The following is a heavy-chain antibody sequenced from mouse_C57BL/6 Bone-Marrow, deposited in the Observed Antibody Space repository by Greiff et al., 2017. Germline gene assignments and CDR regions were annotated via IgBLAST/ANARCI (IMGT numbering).Heavy chain of an antibody. Sequence: VPLQQPGAELVMPWASVKLFRQASGYTFTRYWVQRVKQRPGQGLEWIGMIHPNSGSTNYNEKFKSKATLTVDKSSSTAYMQLSSLTSEDSAVYYCASNYYGSSPLYAMDYWGQGTSVTVSS. J-gene: IGHJ4*01. CDR3: ASNYYGSSPLYAMDY. D-gene: IGHD1-1*01. CDR2: IHPNSGST. CDR1: GYTFTRYW. V-gene: IGHV1-64*01.